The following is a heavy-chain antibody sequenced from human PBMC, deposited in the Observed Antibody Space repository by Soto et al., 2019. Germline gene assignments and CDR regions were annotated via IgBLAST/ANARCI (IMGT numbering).Heavy chain of an antibody. V-gene: IGHV4-31*03. CDR2: ISDSGSS. CDR1: GGSISSGSFY. Sequence: QVQLQESGPGLVKPSQTLTLTCTVSGGSISSGSFYWSWIRQHPGKGLEWIGHISDSGSSYYNPSLESRVTISVDTSKNQFSLKLSAVTAADTAVYFCARTTFYDIFTGYYSLFDYWGQGTLVTVSS. J-gene: IGHJ4*02. D-gene: IGHD3-9*01. CDR3: ARTTFYDIFTGYYSLFDY.